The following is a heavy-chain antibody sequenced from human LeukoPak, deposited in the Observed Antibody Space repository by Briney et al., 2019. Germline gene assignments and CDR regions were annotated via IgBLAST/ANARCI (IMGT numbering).Heavy chain of an antibody. CDR1: GYTFTTYG. CDR2: IGAYDGNT. Sequence: ASVKVSCKASGYTFTTYGISWVRQAPGQGLEWMGWIGAYDGNTNYAQMLQGRLTMTTDTSTNTAYMELRSLRSDDTAVYYCARDRLNGGYFDYWGQGTLVTVSS. CDR3: ARDRLNGGYFDY. D-gene: IGHD3-16*01. J-gene: IGHJ4*02. V-gene: IGHV1-18*01.